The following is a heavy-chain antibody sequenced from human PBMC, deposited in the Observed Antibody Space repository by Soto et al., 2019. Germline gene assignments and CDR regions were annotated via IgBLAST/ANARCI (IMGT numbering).Heavy chain of an antibody. Sequence: SETLSLTCAVYGGSFSGYYWSWIRQPPGKGLEWIGEINHSGSTNYNPSLKSRVTISVDTSKNQFSLTLSSVTAADTAVYYCVRHPHYYFDNWGGAFDIWGQGTMVTVS. CDR1: GGSFSGYY. CDR2: INHSGST. V-gene: IGHV4-34*01. CDR3: VRHPHYYFDNWGGAFDI. J-gene: IGHJ3*02. D-gene: IGHD3-22*01.